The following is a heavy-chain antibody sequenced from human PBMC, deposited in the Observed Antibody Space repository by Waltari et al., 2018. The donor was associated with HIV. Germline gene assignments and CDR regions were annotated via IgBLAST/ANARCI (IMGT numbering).Heavy chain of an antibody. CDR1: GASMRSSSYF. J-gene: IGHJ6*02. D-gene: IGHD1-26*01. Sequence: QVKLQESGPGLVKPSETLSLTCVVSGASMRSSSYFWGWIRQAPGKGLEWSGSMFYTGSSYYNPSLKSRVNISIDTLNNQFSLKMTSVTAADTAVYYCARDWDVTTACMDVWGQGTTVTVSS. V-gene: IGHV4-39*07. CDR3: ARDWDVTTACMDV. CDR2: MFYTGSS.